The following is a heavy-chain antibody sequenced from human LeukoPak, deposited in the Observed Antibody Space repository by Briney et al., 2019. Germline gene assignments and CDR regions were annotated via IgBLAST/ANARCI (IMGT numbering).Heavy chain of an antibody. V-gene: IGHV3-21*01. Sequence: GGSLRLSCAASGFTFSSYSMNWVRQAPGKGLEWVSSISSSSSYIYYADSVKGRFTISGDNAKNSLYLQMNSLRAEDTAVYCCARVPYSSSWSSYYYYMDVWGKGTTVTVSS. J-gene: IGHJ6*03. CDR1: GFTFSSYS. CDR2: ISSSSSYI. CDR3: ARVPYSSSWSSYYYYMDV. D-gene: IGHD6-13*01.